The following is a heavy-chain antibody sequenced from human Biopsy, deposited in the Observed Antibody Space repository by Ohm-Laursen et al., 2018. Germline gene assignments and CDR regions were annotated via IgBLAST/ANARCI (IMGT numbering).Heavy chain of an antibody. J-gene: IGHJ4*02. D-gene: IGHD2-8*01. Sequence: AASVKVSCNASSYTFTDYNIHWMRRAPGQGLEWLGYINCKTGATNYAQKFQGTVTMTRDTSISTAYLALGSLRSADTAIYYCARDPLNGHKHFDYWGQGSLVTVSS. CDR1: SYTFTDYN. CDR3: ARDPLNGHKHFDY. CDR2: INCKTGAT. V-gene: IGHV1-2*02.